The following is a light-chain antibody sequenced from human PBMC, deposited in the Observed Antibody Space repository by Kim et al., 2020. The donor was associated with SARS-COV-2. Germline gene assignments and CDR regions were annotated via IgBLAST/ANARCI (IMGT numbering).Light chain of an antibody. V-gene: IGLV1-44*01. Sequence: GQRVTISCSGSSSNIGIKTVSWYQQLPGTAPKHLIYNNDQRPSGVPDRFSGSKSGTSASLAISGLQSEDEADYYCAAWDDSLNGVVFGGGTKLTIL. CDR3: AAWDDSLNGVV. J-gene: IGLJ2*01. CDR1: SSNIGIKT. CDR2: NND.